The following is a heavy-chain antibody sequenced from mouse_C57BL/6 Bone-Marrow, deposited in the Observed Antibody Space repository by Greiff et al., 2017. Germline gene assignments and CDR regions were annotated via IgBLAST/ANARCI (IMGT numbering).Heavy chain of an antibody. CDR2: INPSGGYT. V-gene: IGHV1-4*01. CDR3: ASGYSNYGGVFLAD. D-gene: IGHD2-5*01. J-gene: IGHJ3*01. Sequence: VQLQQSGAELARPGASVKMSCKASGYTFTSYTMHWVKQRPGPGLEWIGYINPSGGYTKYNPQFKEKATLTTDKSSSTAYMQLSSLTAEYSACYDCASGYSNYGGVFLADWGQGTLVTVAA. CDR1: GYTFTSYT.